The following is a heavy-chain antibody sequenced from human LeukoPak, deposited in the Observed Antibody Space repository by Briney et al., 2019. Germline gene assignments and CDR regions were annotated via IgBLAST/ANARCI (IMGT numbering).Heavy chain of an antibody. CDR3: ARLEYYFDY. CDR1: GFTFEDYA. CDR2: ISWNSGSI. Sequence: GGSLRLSCAASGFTFEDYAMHWVRQAPGKGLEWVSGISWNSGSIGYVDSVKGRFTISRDNAKNSLYLQMASLRAEDTAVYYCARLEYYFDYWGQGTLVTVSS. J-gene: IGHJ4*02. D-gene: IGHD3-22*01. V-gene: IGHV3-9*01.